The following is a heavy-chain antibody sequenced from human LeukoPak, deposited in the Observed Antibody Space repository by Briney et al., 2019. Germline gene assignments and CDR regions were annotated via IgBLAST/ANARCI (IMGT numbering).Heavy chain of an antibody. CDR2: IIPIFGTA. CDR3: ARTIFGVVITHYYYYYMDV. CDR1: GYTFTSYG. J-gene: IGHJ6*03. D-gene: IGHD3-3*01. Sequence: SVKVSCKASGYTFTSYGISWVRQAPGQGLEWMGGIIPIFGTANYAQKFQGRVTITTDESTSTAYMELSSLRSEDTAVYYCARTIFGVVITHYYYYYMDVWGKGTTVTVSS. V-gene: IGHV1-69*05.